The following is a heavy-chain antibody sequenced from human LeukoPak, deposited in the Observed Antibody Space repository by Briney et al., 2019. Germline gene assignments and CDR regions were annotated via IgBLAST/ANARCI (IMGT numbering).Heavy chain of an antibody. CDR1: GFTFSSYS. CDR2: ISSSSSYI. Sequence: GGSLRLSGAASGFTFSSYSMNWVRQAPGKGLEWVSSISSSSSYIYYADSVKGRFTISRDNAKNSLYLQMNSLRAEDTAVYYCARERELSVNWFDPWGQGTLVTVSS. D-gene: IGHD1-26*01. V-gene: IGHV3-21*01. J-gene: IGHJ5*02. CDR3: ARERELSVNWFDP.